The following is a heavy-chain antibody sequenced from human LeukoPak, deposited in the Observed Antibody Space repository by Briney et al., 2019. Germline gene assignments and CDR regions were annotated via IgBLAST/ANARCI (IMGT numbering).Heavy chain of an antibody. Sequence: RGSLRVSCAPPVFTLEASVMCWGCHAPREGREWVSGINWNGGSTGYAAYVKGRFTISRDNDKNSLYLRMNSLRGEDTALYYCARDRGAMVRGVMSDIWGQGTMVTVSS. D-gene: IGHD3-10*01. J-gene: IGHJ3*02. V-gene: IGHV3-20*04. CDR2: INWNGGST. CDR1: VFTLEASV. CDR3: ARDRGAMVRGVMSDI.